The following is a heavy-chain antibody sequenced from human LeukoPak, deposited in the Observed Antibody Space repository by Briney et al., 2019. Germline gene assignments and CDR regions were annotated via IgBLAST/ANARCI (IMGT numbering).Heavy chain of an antibody. CDR1: GDSVSSNSAT. CDR2: TYYRSKWYN. Sequence: SQTLSLTCAISGDSVSSNSATWDWIRQSPSRGLEWLGRTYYRSKWYNDYAVSVKSRVAINPDTSRNRFSLQLSSVTPEDTAVYYCAREGSDGYLFDYWGQGSLVIVSS. CDR3: AREGSDGYLFDY. D-gene: IGHD3-16*01. V-gene: IGHV6-1*01. J-gene: IGHJ4*02.